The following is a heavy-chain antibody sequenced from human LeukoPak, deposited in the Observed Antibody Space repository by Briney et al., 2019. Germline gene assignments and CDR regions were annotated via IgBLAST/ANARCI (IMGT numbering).Heavy chain of an antibody. CDR1: GFTFRDSA. J-gene: IGHJ4*02. CDR3: ARDRYDSSHYYHY. V-gene: IGHV3-48*01. CDR2: ISRSSSRI. D-gene: IGHD3-22*01. Sequence: GGSLRLSCAASGFTFRDSAMTWVRQAPGKWLEWVTYISRSSSRIYYADSVKGRFTISRDNPENSLYLQMNSLRGEDTAVYYCARDRYDSSHYYHYWGQGTLVTVSA.